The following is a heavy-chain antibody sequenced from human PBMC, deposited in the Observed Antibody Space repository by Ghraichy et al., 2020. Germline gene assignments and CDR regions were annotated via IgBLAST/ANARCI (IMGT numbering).Heavy chain of an antibody. CDR2: ISGSGGST. CDR1: GFTFSSYA. J-gene: IGHJ6*03. D-gene: IGHD2-8*02. CDR3: AKAPPRVFTGPYYYYMDV. Sequence: GESLNISCAASGFTFSSYAMSWVRQAPGKGLEWVSAISGSGGSTYYADSVKGRFTISRDNSKNTLYLQMNSLRAEDTAVYYCAKAPPRVFTGPYYYYMDVWGKGTTVTVSS. V-gene: IGHV3-23*01.